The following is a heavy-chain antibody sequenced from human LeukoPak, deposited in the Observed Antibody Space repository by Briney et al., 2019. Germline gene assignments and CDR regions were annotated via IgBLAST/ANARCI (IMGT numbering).Heavy chain of an antibody. CDR3: ARDRSGSYYGNFDY. CDR1: GGTFSSYA. Sequence: ASVKVSCKASGGTFSSYAVSWVRQAPGQGLEWMGGIILIFGTANYAQKFQGRVTITTDESTSTAYMELSSLRSEDTAVYYCARDRSGSYYGNFDYWGQGTLVTVSS. CDR2: IILIFGTA. D-gene: IGHD3-10*01. J-gene: IGHJ4*02. V-gene: IGHV1-69*05.